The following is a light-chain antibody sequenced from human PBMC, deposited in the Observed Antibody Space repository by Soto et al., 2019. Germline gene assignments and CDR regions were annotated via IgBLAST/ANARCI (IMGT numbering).Light chain of an antibody. CDR3: QHYNSYSEA. J-gene: IGKJ1*01. V-gene: IGKV1-5*03. CDR2: KAS. CDR1: QTISSW. Sequence: DIQMTQSPSTLSGSVGDRVTITCRASQTISSWLAWYQQKPGKAPKLLIYKASTLKSGVPSRFSGSGSGTEFTLTISSLQPDDFATYYCQHYNSYSEAFGQGTKWERK.